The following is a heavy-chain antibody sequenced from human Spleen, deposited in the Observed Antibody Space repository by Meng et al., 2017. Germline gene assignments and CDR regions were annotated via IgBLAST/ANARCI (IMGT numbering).Heavy chain of an antibody. CDR2: INHSGST. CDR1: GGSFSDYS. CDR3: AREFEGAED. D-gene: IGHD1-26*01. V-gene: IGHV4-34*01. Sequence: QVQLQQWGAGLLKPSETLSLTCVVSGGSFSDYSWSWSRQPPGKGLEWIGEINHSGSTNYNPSLKSRVTISVDTSKNQFSLKLSSVTAADTAVYYCAREFEGAEDWGQGTLVTVSS. J-gene: IGHJ4*02.